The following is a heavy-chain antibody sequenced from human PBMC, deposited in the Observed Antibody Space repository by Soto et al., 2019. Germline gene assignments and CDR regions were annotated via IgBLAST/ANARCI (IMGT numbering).Heavy chain of an antibody. Sequence: QVQLVQSGAEVKKPGASVKVSCKASGYTFTSYGISWVRQAPGQGLEWMGWISAYNGNTNYAQKLQGRVTMTTDTARSSASMELRSLRSDHTAVYYCARSPAYDDKDYWGQGNLVTVSS. V-gene: IGHV1-18*01. D-gene: IGHD3-9*01. CDR3: ARSPAYDDKDY. CDR2: ISAYNGNT. J-gene: IGHJ4*02. CDR1: GYTFTSYG.